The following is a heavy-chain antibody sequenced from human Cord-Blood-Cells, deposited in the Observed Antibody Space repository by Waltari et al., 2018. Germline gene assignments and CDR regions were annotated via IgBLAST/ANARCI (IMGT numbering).Heavy chain of an antibody. CDR1: GGSFSGYY. CDR3: ARGDVTGDAFDI. Sequence: QVQLQQWGAGLLKPSETLSLTCAVYGGSFSGYYWSWIRQPPGKGLEWIGEINHSGSTNSNPSLKSRVTISVDTSKNQFSLKLSSVTAADTAVYYCARGDVTGDAFDIWGQGTMVTVSS. J-gene: IGHJ3*02. V-gene: IGHV4-34*01. D-gene: IGHD7-27*01. CDR2: INHSGST.